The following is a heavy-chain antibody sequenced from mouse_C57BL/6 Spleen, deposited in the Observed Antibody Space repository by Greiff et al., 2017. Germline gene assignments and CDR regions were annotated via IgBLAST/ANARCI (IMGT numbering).Heavy chain of an antibody. CDR3: ITTVVAPFAY. CDR2: ISSGGDYI. D-gene: IGHD1-1*01. Sequence: EVKLMESGEGLVKPGGSLKLSCAASGFTFSSYAMSWVRQTPEKRLEWVAYISSGGDYIYYADTVKGRFTISRDNARNTLYLQMSSLKSEDTAMYYCITTVVAPFAYWGQGTLVTVSA. J-gene: IGHJ3*01. CDR1: GFTFSSYA. V-gene: IGHV5-9-1*02.